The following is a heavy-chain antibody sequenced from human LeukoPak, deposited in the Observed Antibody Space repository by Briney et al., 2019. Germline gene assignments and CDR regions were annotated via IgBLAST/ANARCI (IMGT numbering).Heavy chain of an antibody. V-gene: IGHV4-34*01. Sequence: SETLSLTCAVYGGSFSGYYWSWIRQPPGKGLEWIGEINHSGSTNYNPSLKSRVTISVDTSKNQFSLKLSSVTAADTAVYYCARMYYDGSGSRRNWFDPWGQGTLVTVSS. CDR3: ARMYYDGSGSRRNWFDP. CDR1: GGSFSGYY. D-gene: IGHD3-10*01. J-gene: IGHJ5*02. CDR2: INHSGST.